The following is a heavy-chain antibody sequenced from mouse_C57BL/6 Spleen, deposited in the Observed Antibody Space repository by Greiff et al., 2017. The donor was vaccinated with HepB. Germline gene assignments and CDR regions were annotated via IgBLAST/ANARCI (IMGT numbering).Heavy chain of an antibody. Sequence: QVQLQQPGAELVMPGASVKLSCKASGYTFTSYWMHWVKQRPGQGLEWIGEIDPSDSYTNYNQKFKGKSTLTVDKSSSTAYKQLSSLTSEDSAVYYWARQGAYSRYFDYWGQGTTLTVSS. CDR3: ARQGAYSRYFDY. V-gene: IGHV1-69*01. D-gene: IGHD2-10*01. CDR2: IDPSDSYT. CDR1: GYTFTSYW. J-gene: IGHJ2*01.